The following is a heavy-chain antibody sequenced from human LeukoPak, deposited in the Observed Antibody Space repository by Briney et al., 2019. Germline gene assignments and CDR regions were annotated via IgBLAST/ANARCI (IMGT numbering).Heavy chain of an antibody. D-gene: IGHD2-2*01. CDR2: ITYSGDNT. Sequence: PGGSLRLSCAASGFTVGSHAMTWVRQAPGKGLEWVSGITYSGDNTYYAGSVKGRFTISRDNSRNTLFLQIDSLRAEDTAVYYCSKDKLPTAMFTYVYWGQGTLVTVSS. V-gene: IGHV3-23*01. CDR3: SKDKLPTAMFTYVY. CDR1: GFTVGSHA. J-gene: IGHJ4*02.